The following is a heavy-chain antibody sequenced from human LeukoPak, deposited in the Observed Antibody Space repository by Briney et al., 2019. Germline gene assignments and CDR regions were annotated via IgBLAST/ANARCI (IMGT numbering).Heavy chain of an antibody. CDR1: GLSLSTSGVG. CDR3: AHSRIDEGRRHPTTMVRGVRFDY. CDR2: IYWDDDK. J-gene: IGHJ4*02. D-gene: IGHD3-10*01. Sequence: SGPTLVNPTQTLTLTCTFSGLSLSTSGVGVGWIRQPPGKALEWLALIYWDDDKRYSPSLKSRLTITKDTSKNQVVLTMTNMDPVDTATYYCAHSRIDEGRRHPTTMVRGVRFDYWGQGTLVTVSS. V-gene: IGHV2-5*02.